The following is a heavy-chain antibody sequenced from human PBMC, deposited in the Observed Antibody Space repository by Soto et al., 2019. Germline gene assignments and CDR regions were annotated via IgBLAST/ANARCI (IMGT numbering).Heavy chain of an antibody. V-gene: IGHV4-61*03. CDR2: VFYSGSD. CDR3: ARGRGYGYGIDY. J-gene: IGHJ4*02. CDR1: GGSVISGNHY. D-gene: IGHD5-18*01. Sequence: SETLSLTCTVSGGSVISGNHYWSWIRQPPGKELEFIAYVFYSGSDNYNPSLKNRVTTSIDTSKNHFSLNLRSVTAADTAVYYCARGRGYGYGIDYWGRGALVTVSS.